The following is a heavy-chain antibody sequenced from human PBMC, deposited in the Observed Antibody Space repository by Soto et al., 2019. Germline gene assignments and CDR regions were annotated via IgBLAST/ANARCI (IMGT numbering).Heavy chain of an antibody. Sequence: QVQLQESGPRLVKPSQTLSLTCTVSGGSITRGGYYWTWIRQHPGKGLEWIGYIYYSGSIYYNPSLKSRLTMSVDTSKNQFSLKLSSVTVADTAVYYCARVDSGGYAYFDYWGQGTLVTVSS. CDR3: ARVDSGGYAYFDY. CDR2: IYYSGSI. V-gene: IGHV4-31*03. J-gene: IGHJ4*02. D-gene: IGHD5-12*01. CDR1: GGSITRGGYY.